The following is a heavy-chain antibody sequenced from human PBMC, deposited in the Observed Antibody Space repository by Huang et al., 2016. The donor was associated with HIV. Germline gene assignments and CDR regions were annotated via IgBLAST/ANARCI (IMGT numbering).Heavy chain of an antibody. J-gene: IGHJ3*02. CDR3: ARGPSPWLQEAFDI. CDR2: IYYSGIT. D-gene: IGHD5-12*01. CDR1: GGSISSYY. Sequence: QVQLQESGPGLVKPSETLSLTCTVSGGSISSYYWSWIRQPPGKGLECIGYIYYSGITNDNPSLKSRVTISVDTSKNQFSLKLRSVTAADTAVYYCARGPSPWLQEAFDIWGQGTMVTVSS. V-gene: IGHV4-59*01.